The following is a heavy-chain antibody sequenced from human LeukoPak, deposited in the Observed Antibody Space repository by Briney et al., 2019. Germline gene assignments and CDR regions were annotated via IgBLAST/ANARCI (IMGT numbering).Heavy chain of an antibody. Sequence: EASVKVSCKASGYTFTSYGISWVRQAHGQGLEWMEWISVYNGNTKYAQKIQGRVTLTTDTSTSTAYMELRSLRSDDTAVYYCARDFRLTRFDYGDLAPWGQGTLVTVSS. CDR2: ISVYNGNT. CDR3: ARDFRLTRFDYGDLAP. D-gene: IGHD4-17*01. J-gene: IGHJ5*02. V-gene: IGHV1-18*01. CDR1: GYTFTSYG.